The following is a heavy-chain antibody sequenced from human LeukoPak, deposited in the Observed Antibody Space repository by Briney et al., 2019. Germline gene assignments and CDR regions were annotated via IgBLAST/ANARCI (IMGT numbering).Heavy chain of an antibody. Sequence: GGSLRLSCAASGVTFSSYDMTWVRQAPGKGLEWVSAISGSGGSTYYADSVKGRFTISRDNSKNTLYLQMSSLRAEDSAVYYCAKADNYGSGSYWRFYFDYWGQGTLVTVSS. J-gene: IGHJ4*02. V-gene: IGHV3-23*01. CDR1: GVTFSSYD. CDR2: ISGSGGST. D-gene: IGHD3-10*01. CDR3: AKADNYGSGSYWRFYFDY.